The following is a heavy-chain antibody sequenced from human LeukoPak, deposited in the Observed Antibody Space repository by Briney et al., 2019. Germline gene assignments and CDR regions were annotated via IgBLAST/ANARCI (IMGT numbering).Heavy chain of an antibody. CDR1: GYTFTGYY. CDR3: ARYVVVAATNNWFDP. J-gene: IGHJ5*02. V-gene: IGHV1-2*02. D-gene: IGHD2-15*01. Sequence: GASVKVSCKASGYTFTGYYMHWVRQAPGQGLEWMGWINPNSGGTNYAQKFQGRVTMTRDTSISTAYMELSRLRFDDTAVYYCARYVVVAATNNWFDPWGQGTLVTVSS. CDR2: INPNSGGT.